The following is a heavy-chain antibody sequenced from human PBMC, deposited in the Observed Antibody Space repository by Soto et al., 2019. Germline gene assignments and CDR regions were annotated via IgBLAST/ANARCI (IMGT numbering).Heavy chain of an antibody. CDR2: IGTAGDP. J-gene: IGHJ3*02. CDR3: ARGGYGGSGSYAFDI. V-gene: IGHV3-13*05. D-gene: IGHD3-10*01. CDR1: GFTFSSYD. Sequence: GESLKISCAASGFTFSSYDMHWVRQATGKGLEWVSAIGTAGDPYYPGSVKGRFTISRENAKNSLYLQMNSLRAGDTAVYYCARGGYGGSGSYAFDIWGQGTMVTVSS.